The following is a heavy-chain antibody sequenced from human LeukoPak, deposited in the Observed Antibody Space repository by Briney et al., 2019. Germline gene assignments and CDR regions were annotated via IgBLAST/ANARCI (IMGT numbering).Heavy chain of an antibody. CDR2: TYTGGNS. J-gene: IGHJ3*02. CDR1: GFTFSSYA. V-gene: IGHV3-53*01. D-gene: IGHD3-22*01. CDR3: ARGGRGSAAVVAPRSFDI. Sequence: GGSLRLSCAASGFTFSSYAMSWVRQAPGKGLEWVSVTYTGGNSYYAGSVQGRFIISRDISKNTLYLQTNNLRAEDSALYYCARGGRGSAAVVAPRSFDIWGQGTMVTVSS.